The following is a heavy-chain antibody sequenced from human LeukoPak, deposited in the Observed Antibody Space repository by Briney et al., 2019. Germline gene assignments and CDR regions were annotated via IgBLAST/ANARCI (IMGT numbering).Heavy chain of an antibody. J-gene: IGHJ3*02. D-gene: IGHD2-15*01. Sequence: PSETLSLTCTVSGGSISSYYWSWIRQPPGKRLEWIGYVYYSGSTNYNPSLKSRVTMSVDTSKNQFSLRLNSVTAADTAVYYCARDPGAGDIVVVVAAEGAFDIWGQGTMVTVSS. CDR2: VYYSGST. CDR3: ARDPGAGDIVVVVAAEGAFDI. V-gene: IGHV4-59*01. CDR1: GGSISSYY.